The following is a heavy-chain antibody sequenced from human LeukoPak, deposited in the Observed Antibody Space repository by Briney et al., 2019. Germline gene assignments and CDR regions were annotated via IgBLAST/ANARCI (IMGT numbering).Heavy chain of an antibody. CDR3: ARETYYYGSGSYSQRMDV. J-gene: IGHJ6*04. CDR1: GGSISSYY. Sequence: SETLSLTCTVSGGSISSYYWSWIRQPPGKGLEWIGYLYYSGSTNYNPSLKSRVTISVDTSKNQFSLKLSSVTAADTAVYYCARETYYYGSGSYSQRMDVWGKGTTVTVSS. V-gene: IGHV4-59*01. D-gene: IGHD3-10*01. CDR2: LYYSGST.